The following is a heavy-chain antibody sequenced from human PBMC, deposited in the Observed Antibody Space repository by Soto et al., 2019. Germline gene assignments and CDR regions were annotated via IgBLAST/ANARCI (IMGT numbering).Heavy chain of an antibody. Sequence: GGSLRLSCAASGFTFSTYWMTWVRQAPGKGLEWVANINQDGSQKYYVDSVKGRFTISRDNARNSLYLQLNSLRADDTAMFYCARSSGYHDTYPTNQYFHHWGQGTLVTVSS. CDR2: INQDGSQK. J-gene: IGHJ1*01. CDR3: ARSSGYHDTYPTNQYFHH. V-gene: IGHV3-7*01. D-gene: IGHD5-18*01. CDR1: GFTFSTYW.